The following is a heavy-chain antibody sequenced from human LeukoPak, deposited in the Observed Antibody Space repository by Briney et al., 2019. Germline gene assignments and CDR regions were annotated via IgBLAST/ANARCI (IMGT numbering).Heavy chain of an antibody. J-gene: IGHJ6*03. D-gene: IGHD6-19*01. CDR1: GGPFSGYY. Sequence: SETLSLTCAVYGGPFSGYYWSWIPQPPGKGLEWIGEINHSGSTDYNPSLKSRVTISVDTSKNQFSLKLSSVTAADTAVYCCARGVEESSGPTGYYYYYYMDVWGKGTTVTVSS. CDR3: ARGVEESSGPTGYYYYYYMDV. V-gene: IGHV4-34*01. CDR2: INHSGST.